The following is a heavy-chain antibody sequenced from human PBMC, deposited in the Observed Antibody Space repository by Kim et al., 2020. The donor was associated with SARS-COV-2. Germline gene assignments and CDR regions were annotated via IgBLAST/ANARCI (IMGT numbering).Heavy chain of an antibody. Sequence: FQGRVAITADKSTSTAYMELSSLRSEDTAVYYCARDRGADIVATENWFDPWGQGTLVTVSS. V-gene: IGHV1-69*04. CDR3: ARDRGADIVATENWFDP. D-gene: IGHD5-12*01. J-gene: IGHJ5*02.